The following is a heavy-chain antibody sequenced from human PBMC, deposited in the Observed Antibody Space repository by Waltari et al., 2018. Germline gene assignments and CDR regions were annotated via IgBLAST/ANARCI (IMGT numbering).Heavy chain of an antibody. J-gene: IGHJ4*02. Sequence: QVQLQQWGAGLLKPSETLSLTCAVYGGSFSGYYWSWIRQPPGKGLEWIGEINHSGSTNYNPSLKSRVTISVDTSKNQFSLKLSSVTAADTAVYYCAASTMLHYIVDYWGQGTLVTVSS. CDR3: AASTMLHYIVDY. CDR1: GGSFSGYY. CDR2: INHSGST. D-gene: IGHD2-2*01. V-gene: IGHV4-34*01.